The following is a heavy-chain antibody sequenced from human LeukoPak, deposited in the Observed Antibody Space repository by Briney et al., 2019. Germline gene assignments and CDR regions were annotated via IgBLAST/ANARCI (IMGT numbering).Heavy chain of an antibody. Sequence: SETLSLTCTVSGGSISSGGYYWSWIRQHPGKGLEWIGYIYYSGSTNYNPSLKSRVTISVDTSKNQFSLKLSSVTAADTAVYYCARDMSAVAGTSREFDYWGQGTLVTVSS. J-gene: IGHJ4*02. CDR3: ARDMSAVAGTSREFDY. D-gene: IGHD6-19*01. CDR2: IYYSGST. V-gene: IGHV4-61*08. CDR1: GGSISSGGYY.